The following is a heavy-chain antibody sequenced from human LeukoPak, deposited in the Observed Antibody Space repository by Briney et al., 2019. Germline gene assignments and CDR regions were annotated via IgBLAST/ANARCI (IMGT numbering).Heavy chain of an antibody. CDR1: GFTFSSYE. D-gene: IGHD5-24*01. CDR2: ISSSGSTI. J-gene: IGHJ4*02. V-gene: IGHV3-48*03. Sequence: GGSLRLPCAASGFTFSSYEMNWVRQAPGKGLEWVSYISSSGSTIYYADSVKGRFTISRDNAKNSLYLQMNSLRAEDTAVYYCARDGYNPYYDYWGQGTLVTVSS. CDR3: ARDGYNPYYDY.